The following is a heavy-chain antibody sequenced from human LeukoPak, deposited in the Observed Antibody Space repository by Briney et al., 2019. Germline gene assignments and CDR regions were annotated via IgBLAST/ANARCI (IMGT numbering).Heavy chain of an antibody. CDR3: VKKGYSGSSGGAYFDY. CDR1: GFTFSSYA. J-gene: IGHJ4*02. Sequence: GGSLRLSCAASGFTFSSYAMTWVRQAPGKGLEWVSLIGWDGESTYYAESVKGRFTISRDNSKNSLYLQMDSLRTEDTAFHYCVKKGYSGSSGGAYFDYWGQGTLVTVSS. D-gene: IGHD1-26*01. V-gene: IGHV3-43*01. CDR2: IGWDGEST.